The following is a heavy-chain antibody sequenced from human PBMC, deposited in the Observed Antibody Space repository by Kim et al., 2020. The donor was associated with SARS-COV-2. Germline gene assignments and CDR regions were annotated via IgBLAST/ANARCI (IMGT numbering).Heavy chain of an antibody. CDR2: IYYSGST. D-gene: IGHD5-12*01. Sequence: SETLSLTCTVSGGSISSYYWSWIRQPPGKGLEWIGYIYYSGSTKYNPSLKSRVTISVDTSKNQFSLKLSSVTAADTAVYYCARGGGYDYGFDYWGQGTLVTVSS. V-gene: IGHV4-59*01. CDR1: GGSISSYY. J-gene: IGHJ4*02. CDR3: ARGGGYDYGFDY.